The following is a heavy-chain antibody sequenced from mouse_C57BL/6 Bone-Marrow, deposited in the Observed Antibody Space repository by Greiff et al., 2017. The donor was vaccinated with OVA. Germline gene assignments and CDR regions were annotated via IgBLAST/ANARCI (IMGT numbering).Heavy chain of an antibody. V-gene: IGHV1-55*01. CDR1: GYTFTSYW. CDR3: ARGRYGSPYAMDY. CDR2: IYPGSGST. J-gene: IGHJ4*01. Sequence: VQLQQPGAELVKPGASVKVSCKASGYTFTSYWMHWVKQRPGQGLEWIGDIYPGSGSTNYNEKFKSKATLTVDTSSSTAYMQLSSLTSEDSAVYYCARGRYGSPYAMDYWGQGTSVTVSS. D-gene: IGHD1-1*01.